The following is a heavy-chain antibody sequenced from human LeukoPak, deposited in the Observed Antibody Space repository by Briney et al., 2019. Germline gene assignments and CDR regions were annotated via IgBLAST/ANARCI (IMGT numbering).Heavy chain of an antibody. J-gene: IGHJ6*02. V-gene: IGHV4-34*01. CDR3: ARADCSSTSCSGV. Sequence: SETLSLTCAVYGGSFSGYYWSWIRQPPGKGLEWIGEISHSGSISYNSSIKSRVTISVETSKNQFSLRLRSVTAADTAVYYCARADCSSTSCSGVWGQGTTVTVSS. D-gene: IGHD2-2*01. CDR1: GGSFSGYY. CDR2: ISHSGSI.